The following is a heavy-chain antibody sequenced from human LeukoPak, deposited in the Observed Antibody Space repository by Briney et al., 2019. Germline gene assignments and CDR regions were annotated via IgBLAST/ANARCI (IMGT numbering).Heavy chain of an antibody. V-gene: IGHV4-39*07. CDR3: ARATTGKNMGDAFDI. CDR2: IYYSGST. D-gene: IGHD3-10*01. Sequence: PSETLSLTCTVSGGSISSSSYYWGWIRQPPGKGLEWIGSIYYSGSTYYNPSLKSRVTISVDTSKNQFSLKLSSVTAADTAVYYCARATTGKNMGDAFDIWGQGTMVTVSS. CDR1: GGSISSSSYY. J-gene: IGHJ3*02.